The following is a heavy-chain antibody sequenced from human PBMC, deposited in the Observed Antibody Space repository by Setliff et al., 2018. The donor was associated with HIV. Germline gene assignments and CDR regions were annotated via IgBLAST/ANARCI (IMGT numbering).Heavy chain of an antibody. CDR3: ARTSTTTGTTLNWFDP. Sequence: GGSLRLSCAASGFTFSSYEMNWVRQAPGKGLEWLSYISSSGSTIYYADSVKGRFIISRDNAKNSLYLQMNSLRVEDTAVYYCARTSTTTGTTLNWFDPWGQGTVVTVSS. J-gene: IGHJ5*02. V-gene: IGHV3-48*03. CDR2: ISSSGSTI. D-gene: IGHD1-1*01. CDR1: GFTFSSYE.